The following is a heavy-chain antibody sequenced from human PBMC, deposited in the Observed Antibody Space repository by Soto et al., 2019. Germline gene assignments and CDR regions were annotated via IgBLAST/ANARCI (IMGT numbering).Heavy chain of an antibody. J-gene: IGHJ4*02. CDR2: ISSSSSYI. CDR1: GFTFSSYS. V-gene: IGHV3-21*01. Sequence: EVQLVESGGGLVKPGGSLRLSCAASGFTFSSYSMNWVRQAPGKGLEWVSSISSSSSYIYYADSVKGRFTISRDNAKNSLYLQMNSLRAEDTAVYYCARERRGLQFTPFFDYWGQGTLVTVSS. CDR3: ARERRGLQFTPFFDY. D-gene: IGHD5-12*01.